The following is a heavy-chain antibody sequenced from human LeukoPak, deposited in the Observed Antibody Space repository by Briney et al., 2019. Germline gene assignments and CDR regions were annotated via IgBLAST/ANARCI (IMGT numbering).Heavy chain of an antibody. V-gene: IGHV4-34*01. D-gene: IGHD6-13*01. CDR1: GGSFSGYY. CDR3: ARGQKQQLVRYFDY. J-gene: IGHJ4*02. CDR2: INHSGST. Sequence: PSETLSLTCADYGGSFSGYYWGWIRQPPGKGLEGIGEINHSGSTNYNPSLKSRVTISVDTSKNQFSLKLSTVTAADTAVYYCARGQKQQLVRYFDYWGQGTLVTVSS.